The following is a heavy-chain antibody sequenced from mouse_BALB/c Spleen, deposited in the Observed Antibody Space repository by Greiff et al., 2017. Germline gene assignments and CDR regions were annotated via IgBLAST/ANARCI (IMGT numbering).Heavy chain of an antibody. V-gene: IGHV1S81*02. D-gene: IGHD1-1*01. CDR3: ARRGLITTAWFAY. Sequence: KESCKASGYTFTSYWMHWVKQRPGQGLEWIGEINPSNGRTNYNEKFKSKATLTVDKSSSTAYMQLSSLTSEDSAVYYCARRGLITTAWFAYWGQGTLVTVSA. CDR1: GYTFTSYW. J-gene: IGHJ3*01. CDR2: INPSNGRT.